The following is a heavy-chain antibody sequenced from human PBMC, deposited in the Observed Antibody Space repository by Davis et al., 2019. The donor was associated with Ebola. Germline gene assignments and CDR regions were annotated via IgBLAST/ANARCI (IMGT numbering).Heavy chain of an antibody. Sequence: SETLSLTCTVSGGSISSSSYYWGWIRQPPGKGLEWIGSIYYSGSTYYNPSLKSRITISADTSKNQFSLNLSSVTATDTALYFCARRAFGSGSSPFYFDSWGQGTLVTVSS. D-gene: IGHD3-10*01. J-gene: IGHJ4*02. CDR1: GGSISSSSYY. CDR2: IYYSGST. CDR3: ARRAFGSGSSPFYFDS. V-gene: IGHV4-39*07.